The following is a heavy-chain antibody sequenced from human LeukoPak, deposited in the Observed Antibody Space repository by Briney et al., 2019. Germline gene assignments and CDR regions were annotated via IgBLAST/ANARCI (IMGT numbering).Heavy chain of an antibody. CDR1: GYTFTGHY. V-gene: IGHV1-2*02. CDR2: INPNNDDT. Sequence: ASVKVSCKASGYTFTGHYMHWLRQAPGQGLEWMGYINPNNDDTNYEQKFQGRVTMTRDTSISTAYMELSRLRSDDTAVYYGARARPMVRSRDVLDDQWGQGTLVTVSS. CDR3: ARARPMVRSRDVLDDQ. D-gene: IGHD3-10*01. J-gene: IGHJ4*02.